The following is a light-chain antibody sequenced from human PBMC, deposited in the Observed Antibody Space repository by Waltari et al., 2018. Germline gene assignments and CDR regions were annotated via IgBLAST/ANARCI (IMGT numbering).Light chain of an antibody. Sequence: QSALTQPPSASGSPGQSVTISCPGTSSDVGNYNYVSWYQQPPGKAPKLMIYEVSKRPSGVPDRFSGSKSGNTASLTVSGLQAEDAADYYCSSYAGSKNVFGTGTKVTVL. V-gene: IGLV2-8*01. CDR2: EVS. J-gene: IGLJ1*01. CDR1: SSDVGNYNY. CDR3: SSYAGSKNV.